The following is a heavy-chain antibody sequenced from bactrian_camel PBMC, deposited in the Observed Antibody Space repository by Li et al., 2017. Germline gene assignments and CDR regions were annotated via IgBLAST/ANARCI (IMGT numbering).Heavy chain of an antibody. V-gene: IGHV3S1*01. Sequence: QVQLVESGGGSVQAGGSLRLSCAASRFTASTGCMGWFRQSAGKEREAVAAHYTGTATTYVADFVKGRSAISQDNAKRTMYLHMNSLKSEDSAVYSCAPHGRGYVDYNCRAGLGQGTQVTVS. J-gene: IGHJ4*01. CDR2: HYTGTATT. D-gene: IGHD4*01. CDR1: RFTASTGC.